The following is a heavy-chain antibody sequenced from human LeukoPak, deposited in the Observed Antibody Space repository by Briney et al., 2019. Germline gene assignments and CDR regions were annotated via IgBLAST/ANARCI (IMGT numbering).Heavy chain of an antibody. J-gene: IGHJ5*02. CDR1: GYSFTTYW. CDR2: IYPDDSDS. Sequence: GESLKIPCETSGYSFTTYWIGWVRQMPGTGLEWVGAIYPDDSDSRYSPSFQGQVVISADRSIRTAYLQWNSLKTSDTAMYYCVRQRGSSGTINHFDPWGQGTLVIVSS. D-gene: IGHD3-10*01. V-gene: IGHV5-51*01. CDR3: VRQRGSSGTINHFDP.